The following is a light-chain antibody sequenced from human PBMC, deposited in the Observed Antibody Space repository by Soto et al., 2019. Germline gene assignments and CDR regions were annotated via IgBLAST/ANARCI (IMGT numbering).Light chain of an antibody. CDR1: SSNIGAGYD. CDR2: GNN. J-gene: IGLJ2*01. Sequence: QAVVTQPPSVSGAPGQRVTISCTGSSSNIGAGYDVHWYQQLPGTAPKLLMYGNNIRPSGVPDRFSDSKSGTSASLAITELQAEDEAAYFCQSYDSSLRGLVFGGGTKLTVL. V-gene: IGLV1-40*01. CDR3: QSYDSSLRGLV.